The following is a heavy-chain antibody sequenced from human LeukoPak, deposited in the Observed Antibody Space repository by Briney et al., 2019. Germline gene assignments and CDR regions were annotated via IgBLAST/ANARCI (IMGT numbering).Heavy chain of an antibody. CDR2: IYYSGST. D-gene: IGHD3-9*01. V-gene: IGHV4-59*01. Sequence: SETLSLTCTVSGGSISSYYWSWIRQPPGKGLEWIGYIYYSGSTNYNPSLKSRVTISVDTSKNQFSLKLSSVTAADTAVYYCARGFDYDILTGAFDPWGQGTLVTVSS. J-gene: IGHJ5*02. CDR3: ARGFDYDILTGAFDP. CDR1: GGSISSYY.